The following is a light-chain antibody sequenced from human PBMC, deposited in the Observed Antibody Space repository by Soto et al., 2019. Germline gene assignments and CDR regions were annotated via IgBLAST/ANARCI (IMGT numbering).Light chain of an antibody. V-gene: IGKV3-20*01. CDR2: GAS. CDR1: QSISSSY. Sequence: EIVLTQSPGTLSLSPGERTTLSSRASQSISSSYLDWYQQKPGQAHSLPIYGASSWSTGILDRFSGSGSGTVFTLTISRLEPEAFAVYYCQQYGSSPPEFTFGPGTKVDIK. J-gene: IGKJ3*01. CDR3: QQYGSSPPEFT.